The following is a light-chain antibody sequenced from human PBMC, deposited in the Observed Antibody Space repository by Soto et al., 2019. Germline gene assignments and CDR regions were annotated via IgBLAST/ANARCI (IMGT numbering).Light chain of an antibody. J-gene: IGKJ3*01. CDR3: QQYSSSLFT. Sequence: EIVLTQSPGTLSLSPGDRATLSCRASQSVSSSYLAWYQQKPGQAPRLLIYGASSRATGIPDRFSGSGSGTEFTLTISRLEPEDFAVYYCQQYSSSLFTFGPGTKVDIK. V-gene: IGKV3-20*01. CDR2: GAS. CDR1: QSVSSSY.